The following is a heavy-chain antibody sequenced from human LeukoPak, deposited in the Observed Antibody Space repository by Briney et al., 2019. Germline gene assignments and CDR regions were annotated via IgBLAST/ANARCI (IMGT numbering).Heavy chain of an antibody. CDR3: ARRSRSGWYVCFDY. D-gene: IGHD6-19*01. CDR1: GGSFSGYY. CDR2: INHSGST. Sequence: SETLSLTCAVYGGSFSGYYWSWIRQPPGKGLEWIGEINHSGSTNYNPSLKSRVTISVDTSKNQFSLKLSSVTAADTAAYYCARRSRSGWYVCFDYWGQGTLVTVSS. V-gene: IGHV4-34*01. J-gene: IGHJ4*02.